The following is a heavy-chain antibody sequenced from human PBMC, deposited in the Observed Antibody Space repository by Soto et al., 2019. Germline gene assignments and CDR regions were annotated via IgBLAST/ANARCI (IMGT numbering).Heavy chain of an antibody. CDR3: ARGIRHYYDSSGVFDY. V-gene: IGHV3-48*03. D-gene: IGHD3-22*01. CDR1: GFTFSSYE. J-gene: IGHJ4*02. CDR2: ISSSGSTI. Sequence: EVQLVESGGGVVQPGGSLRLSCVASGFTFSSYEMNWVRQAPGKGLEWVSYISSSGSTIYYADSVKGRFTISRDNAKNSLYLQMYSLRAEDTAVYYCARGIRHYYDSSGVFDYWGQGTLVTVSS.